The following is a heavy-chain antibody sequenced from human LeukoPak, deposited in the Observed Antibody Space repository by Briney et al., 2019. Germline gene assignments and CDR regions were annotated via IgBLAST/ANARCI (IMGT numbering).Heavy chain of an antibody. V-gene: IGHV4-39*07. J-gene: IGHJ5*02. CDR2: IYYSGST. CDR1: GGSISSSSYY. CDR3: ASYYDILTGYPSGQWFDP. D-gene: IGHD3-9*01. Sequence: SETLSLTCTVSGGSISSSSYYWGWIRQPPGKGLEWIRSIYYSGSTYYNPSLKSRVTISVDTSKNQFSLKLSSVTAADTAVYYCASYYDILTGYPSGQWFDPWGQGTLVTVSS.